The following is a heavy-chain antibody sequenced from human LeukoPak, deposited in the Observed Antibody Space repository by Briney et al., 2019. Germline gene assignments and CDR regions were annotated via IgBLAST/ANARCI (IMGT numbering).Heavy chain of an antibody. Sequence: SETLSLTCTVSGGSISSGGYYWSWIRQPPGKGLEWIGYIYHSGSTYYNPSLKSRVTISVDRSKNQFSLKLSSVTAADTAVNYCARGTTGTPYYYYYYMDVWGKGTTVTVSS. D-gene: IGHD1-1*01. CDR1: GGSISSGGYY. V-gene: IGHV4-30-2*01. CDR3: ARGTTGTPYYYYYYMDV. CDR2: IYHSGST. J-gene: IGHJ6*03.